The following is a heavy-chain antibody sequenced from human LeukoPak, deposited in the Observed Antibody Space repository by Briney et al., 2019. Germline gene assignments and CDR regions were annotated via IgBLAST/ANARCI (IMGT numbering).Heavy chain of an antibody. Sequence: SETLSLTCTVSGGSISSGSYYWSWIRQPAGKGLDWIGRIYTSGSTNNNPSLKSRVTISVDKYKHQCSLKLSSVTPAATAVYYCASEVFGSGWLLVDYWGQGTLGTVSS. CDR2: IYTSGST. J-gene: IGHJ4*02. CDR3: ASEVFGSGWLLVDY. V-gene: IGHV4-61*02. D-gene: IGHD6-19*01. CDR1: GGSISSGSYY.